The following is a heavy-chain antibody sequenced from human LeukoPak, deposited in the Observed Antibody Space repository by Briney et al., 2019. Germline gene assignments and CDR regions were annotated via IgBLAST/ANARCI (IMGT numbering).Heavy chain of an antibody. Sequence: PGGSLRLSCAASGFTFSSYEMNWVRQAPGKGLEWVSYISSSGSTIYYADSVKGRFTISRDNAKNSLYLQMNSLRAEDTTVYYCARTSYYYAHFDLWGRGTLVTVSS. V-gene: IGHV3-48*03. J-gene: IGHJ2*01. CDR2: ISSSGSTI. CDR3: ARTSYYYAHFDL. D-gene: IGHD3-10*01. CDR1: GFTFSSYE.